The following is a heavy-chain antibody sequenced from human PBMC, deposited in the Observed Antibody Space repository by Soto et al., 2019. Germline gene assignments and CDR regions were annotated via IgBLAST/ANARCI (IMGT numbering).Heavy chain of an antibody. Sequence: EVQLVESGGGLVQPGGSLRLSCAASGFTFSSYSMNWVRQAPGKGLEWVSYISSSSSTIYYADSVKGRFTISRDNAKNSLYLQMNSLRVEDTAVYYCARDLHHCTNGVCYRAFDYWGQGTLVTVSS. D-gene: IGHD2-8*01. CDR1: GFTFSSYS. J-gene: IGHJ4*02. CDR2: ISSSSSTI. V-gene: IGHV3-48*01. CDR3: ARDLHHCTNGVCYRAFDY.